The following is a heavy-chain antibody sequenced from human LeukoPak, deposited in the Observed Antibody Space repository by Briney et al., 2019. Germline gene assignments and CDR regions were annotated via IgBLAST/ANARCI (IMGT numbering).Heavy chain of an antibody. V-gene: IGHV1-18*01. CDR1: GYTFTSYG. J-gene: IGHJ6*02. D-gene: IGHD2-2*01. Sequence: GASVKVSCKASGYTFTSYGISWVRQAPGQGLEWMGWISAYNGNTNYAQKLQGRVTMTTDTSTSTAYMELRSLGSDDTAVYYCARLEDIVVVPAAISYYYYGMDVWGQGTTVTVSS. CDR2: ISAYNGNT. CDR3: ARLEDIVVVPAAISYYYYGMDV.